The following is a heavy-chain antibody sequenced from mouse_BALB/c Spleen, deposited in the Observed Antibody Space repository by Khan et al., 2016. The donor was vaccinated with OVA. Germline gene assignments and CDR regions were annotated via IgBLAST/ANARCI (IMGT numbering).Heavy chain of an antibody. Sequence: VQLQESGPGLVAPSQSLSITCTISGFSLTNYGVHWVRQPPGKGLEWLVVIWSDGSTTYNSALKSRLTITKDNSKSQVFLKMTSLQTDDTAIYFCARQPYYHYNVRDYWGQGTSVTVSS. CDR3: ARQPYYHYNVRDY. CDR1: GFSLTNYG. V-gene: IGHV2-6-1*01. J-gene: IGHJ4*01. D-gene: IGHD2-10*01. CDR2: IWSDGST.